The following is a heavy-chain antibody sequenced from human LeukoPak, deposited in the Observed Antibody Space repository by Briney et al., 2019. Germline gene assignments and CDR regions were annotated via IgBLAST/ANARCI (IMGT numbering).Heavy chain of an antibody. CDR3: ARLADYDSSGYLSY. CDR2: INPSGGSA. J-gene: IGHJ4*02. CDR1: GYSFTDYY. D-gene: IGHD3-22*01. V-gene: IGHV1-46*01. Sequence: ASVKVSCKASGYSFTDYYIHWVRQAPGQGLEWMGIINPSGGSARYAQKFQGRVTMTRDTSTSTVYMEVSSLRSEDTAVYYCARLADYDSSGYLSYWGQGTLVTVSS.